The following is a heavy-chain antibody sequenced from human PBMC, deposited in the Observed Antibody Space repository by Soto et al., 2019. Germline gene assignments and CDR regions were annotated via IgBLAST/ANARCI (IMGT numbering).Heavy chain of an antibody. Sequence: EVQLAESGGGMVQPGGSLRLSCVASGFTFSSYDMHWVRQAPGKGLEYVSSISSNGGTTYYGNSVKGRFTISRDNSKTTLYLHMGSLRAEDMAVYYCVRRVSGNYDYWGQGTLVTVSS. CDR1: GFTFSSYD. CDR2: ISSNGGTT. CDR3: VRRVSGNYDY. D-gene: IGHD1-7*01. V-gene: IGHV3-64*01. J-gene: IGHJ4*02.